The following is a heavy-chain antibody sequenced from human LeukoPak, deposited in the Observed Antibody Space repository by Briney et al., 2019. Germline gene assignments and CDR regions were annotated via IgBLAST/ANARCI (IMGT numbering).Heavy chain of an antibody. J-gene: IGHJ4*02. Sequence: SETLSLTCTVSSGSISTSNYYWGWVRQPPGKALEWIGNIFYSGSTYYSPSLKSRVTMSVDTSKNQLSLKVISVTAADTAVYYCARASYSYDINGWVPFDYWGQGTLVIVSS. D-gene: IGHD3-22*01. CDR1: SGSISTSNYY. V-gene: IGHV4-39*07. CDR2: IFYSGST. CDR3: ARASYSYDINGWVPFDY.